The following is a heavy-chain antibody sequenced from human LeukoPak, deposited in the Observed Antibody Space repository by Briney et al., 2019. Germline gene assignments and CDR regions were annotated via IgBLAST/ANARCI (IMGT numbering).Heavy chain of an antibody. D-gene: IGHD1-26*01. Sequence: PGGSLRLSCAASGFTFSSYGMHWVRQAPGKGLEWVAFIRYDGSNKYYADSVKGRFTISRDNSKNTLYLQMNSLRAEDTAVYYCARGGRLTEADHFDYWGQGTLVTVSS. CDR1: GFTFSSYG. CDR3: ARGGRLTEADHFDY. V-gene: IGHV3-30*02. CDR2: IRYDGSNK. J-gene: IGHJ4*02.